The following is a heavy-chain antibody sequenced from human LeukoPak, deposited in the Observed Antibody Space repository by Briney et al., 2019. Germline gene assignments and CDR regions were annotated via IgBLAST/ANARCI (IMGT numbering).Heavy chain of an antibody. V-gene: IGHV3-23*01. Sequence: PGGSLRLSCAASGFTFRSYAMSWVRQAPGKGLEWVSVISGRGDSTHYADSVKGRFTISRDNSKNTLYLQMNGLRAEDTSVYYCAKAHSSSWYYFGDWGQGARVTVSS. D-gene: IGHD6-13*01. CDR3: AKAHSSSWYYFGD. CDR1: GFTFRSYA. CDR2: ISGRGDST. J-gene: IGHJ4*02.